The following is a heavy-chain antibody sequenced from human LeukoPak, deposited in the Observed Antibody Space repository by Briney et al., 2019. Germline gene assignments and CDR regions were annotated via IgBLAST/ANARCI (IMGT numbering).Heavy chain of an antibody. CDR1: GFTFSNYV. D-gene: IGHD2-15*01. CDR3: ARGSLARCSRGNCESFDY. J-gene: IGHJ4*02. Sequence: HPGGSLRLSCAASGFTFSNYVMSWVRQAPGKGLEWVSAVTGSGGDTYYSDSAKGRFTISRDNSKNTLFLQMNSLRAEDTAVYYCARGSLARCSRGNCESFDYWGQGTLVTVSS. V-gene: IGHV3-23*01. CDR2: VTGSGGDT.